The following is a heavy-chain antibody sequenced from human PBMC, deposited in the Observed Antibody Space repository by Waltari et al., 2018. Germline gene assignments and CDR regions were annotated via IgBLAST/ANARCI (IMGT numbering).Heavy chain of an antibody. V-gene: IGHV4-34*01. CDR1: GGSFSGYY. CDR2: INHSGST. J-gene: IGHJ4*02. CDR3: ASRPYYYDSSCYYYFDY. D-gene: IGHD3-22*01. Sequence: QVQLQQWGAGLLKPSETLSLTCAVYGGSFSGYYWSWIRQPPGKGLEWIGEINHSGSTNYNPDRQGGVTISGDTSKNQFSLKLSSVTAADPAVYYCASRPYYYDSSCYYYFDYWGQGTLVTVSS.